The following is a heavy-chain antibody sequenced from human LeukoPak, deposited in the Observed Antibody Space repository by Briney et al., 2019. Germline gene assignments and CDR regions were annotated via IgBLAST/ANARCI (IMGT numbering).Heavy chain of an antibody. Sequence: ASVKVSCKASGYSFTGHYMHWVRQAPGQGLEWMGWISAYNGNTNYAQKLQGRVTMTTDTSTSTAYMELRSLRSDDTAVYYCARDHYDILTGYYTNYYYYYMDVWGKGTTVTISS. CDR3: ARDHYDILTGYYTNYYYYYMDV. V-gene: IGHV1-18*04. J-gene: IGHJ6*03. CDR2: ISAYNGNT. CDR1: GYSFTGHY. D-gene: IGHD3-9*01.